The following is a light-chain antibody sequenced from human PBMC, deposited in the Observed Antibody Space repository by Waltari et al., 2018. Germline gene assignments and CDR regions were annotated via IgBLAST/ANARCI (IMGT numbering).Light chain of an antibody. CDR3: QHRINWPST. CDR1: QSINNY. Sequence: EIVLTQSPATLSLSPGESGTIPCRASQSINNYLAWYQQRPGQAPRLLVYDSSNRAPGIPARFSGSGSGTDFTLTISSLEPEDIAVYYCQHRINWPSTFGQGTRLEIK. J-gene: IGKJ5*01. V-gene: IGKV3-11*01. CDR2: DSS.